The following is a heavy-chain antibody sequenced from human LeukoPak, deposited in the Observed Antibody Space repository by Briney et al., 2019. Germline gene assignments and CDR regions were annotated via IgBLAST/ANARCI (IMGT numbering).Heavy chain of an antibody. D-gene: IGHD3-10*01. J-gene: IGHJ6*02. CDR3: ARCYYGSGSYYTYYYGMDV. V-gene: IGHV1-46*01. Sequence: GASVKVSCKAPGYTFTSYYMHWVRQAPGQGLEWMGIINPSGGSTSYAQKFQGRVTMTRDTSTSTVYMELSSLRSEDTAVYYCARCYYGSGSYYTYYYGMDVWGQGTTVTVSS. CDR1: GYTFTSYY. CDR2: INPSGGST.